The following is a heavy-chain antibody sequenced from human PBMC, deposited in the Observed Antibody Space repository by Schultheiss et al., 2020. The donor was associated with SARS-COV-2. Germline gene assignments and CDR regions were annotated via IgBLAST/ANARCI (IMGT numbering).Heavy chain of an antibody. CDR3: ARRWDRYCSSTSCYKVTNWFDP. CDR1: GGSISSYY. J-gene: IGHJ5*02. V-gene: IGHV4-39*01. D-gene: IGHD2-2*02. CDR2: IYYSGST. Sequence: SETLSLTCTVSGGSISSYYWGWIRQPPGKGLEWIGSIYYSGSTYYNPSLKSRVTISVDTSKNQFSLKLSSVTAADTAVYYCARRWDRYCSSTSCYKVTNWFDPWGQGTLVTVSS.